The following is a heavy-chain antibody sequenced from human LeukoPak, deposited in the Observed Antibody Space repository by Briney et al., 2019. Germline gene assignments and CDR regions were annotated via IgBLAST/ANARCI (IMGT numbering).Heavy chain of an antibody. V-gene: IGHV3-21*01. D-gene: IGHD4-23*01. CDR2: ISSTSSYI. J-gene: IGHJ4*02. CDR1: GFTFTGYT. Sequence: GRSLRLSCAASGFTFTGYTMNWVRQAPGRGLEWVSSISSTSSYIYYADSVKGRFTISRDNAENSLYLQMNSLRVEDTALYYCARDRTGQRGTVGYWGQGTLVTVSS. CDR3: ARDRTGQRGTVGY.